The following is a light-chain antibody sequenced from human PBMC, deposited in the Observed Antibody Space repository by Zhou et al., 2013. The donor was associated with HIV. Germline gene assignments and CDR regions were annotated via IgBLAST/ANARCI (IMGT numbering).Light chain of an antibody. CDR3: QQANSFPXT. J-gene: IGKJ2*01. V-gene: IGKV1-12*01. CDR1: QAISSW. CDR2: DAS. Sequence: DIQMTQSPSSVSASVGDRVTITCRASQAISSWLAWYQQKPGKAPKLLIYDASNLQSGVPSRFSGSGSGADYTLTISSLQPEDFATYYCQQANSFPXTFGQGTKLET.